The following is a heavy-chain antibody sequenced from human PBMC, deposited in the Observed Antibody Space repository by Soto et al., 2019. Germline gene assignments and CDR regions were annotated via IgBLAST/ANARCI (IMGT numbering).Heavy chain of an antibody. V-gene: IGHV3-49*02. J-gene: IGHJ4*02. CDR3: TREIPYFDS. CDR2: IRSKDYGGTP. Sequence: GGSLRLSCATSGFTFTYFSISWVRQAPGRGLEWVGFIRSKDYGGTPEYAASVKGRFAISRDDSTGIAYLQMNSLKNEDTAVYYCTREIPYFDSWGQGTLVTVSS. CDR1: GFTFTYFS.